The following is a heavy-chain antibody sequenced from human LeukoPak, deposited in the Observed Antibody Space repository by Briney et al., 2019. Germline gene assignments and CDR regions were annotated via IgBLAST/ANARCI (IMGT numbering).Heavy chain of an antibody. CDR3: ARDIYFYGDYVIDY. Sequence: GGSLRHSCAASGFTFSSYSMNWVRQAPGKGLEWVSSISTSSTYIYYADSVKGRFTISRDNAKNSLYLQMNSLRAEDTAVYYCARDIYFYGDYVIDYWGQGTLVTVSS. V-gene: IGHV3-21*01. CDR1: GFTFSSYS. J-gene: IGHJ4*02. D-gene: IGHD4-17*01. CDR2: ISTSSTYI.